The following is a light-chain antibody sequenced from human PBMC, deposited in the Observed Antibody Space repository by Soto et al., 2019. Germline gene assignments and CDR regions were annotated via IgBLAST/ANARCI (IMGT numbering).Light chain of an antibody. CDR3: QQYNSGST. V-gene: IGKV1-5*01. J-gene: IGKJ1*01. CDR1: QSISSW. CDR2: DAS. Sequence: IEMTQSPSTLSASLGDRVTITCRASQSISSWLAWYQQKPGKAPKLLIYDASSLESGVPSRFSGSGSGTEFTLTISSLHPDDFASYYCQQYNSGSTFGQGTKVDIK.